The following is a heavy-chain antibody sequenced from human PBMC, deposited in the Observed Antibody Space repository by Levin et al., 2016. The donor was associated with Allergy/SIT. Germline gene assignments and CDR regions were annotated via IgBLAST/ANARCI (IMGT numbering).Heavy chain of an antibody. Sequence: SETLSLTCTVSGGSISSYYWSWIRQPPGKGLEWIGYIYYSGSTNYNPSLKSRVTISVDTSKNQFSLKLSSVTAADTAVYYCARDDMIFGLNEDWFDPWGQGTLVTVSS. D-gene: IGHD3/OR15-3a*01. CDR3: ARDDMIFGLNEDWFDP. V-gene: IGHV4-59*01. CDR1: GGSISSYY. J-gene: IGHJ5*02. CDR2: IYYSGST.